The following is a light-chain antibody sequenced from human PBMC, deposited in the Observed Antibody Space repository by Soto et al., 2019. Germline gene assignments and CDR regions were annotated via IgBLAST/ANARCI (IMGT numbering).Light chain of an antibody. CDR3: QVWHTSSDHRGV. CDR1: NIGSKD. CDR2: YDS. V-gene: IGLV3-21*04. Sequence: SYELTQPPSVSVAPGKTARIPCGGSNIGSKDVHWYQQKPGQAPVLVIYYDSDRPSGIPERFSGSNSGNTATLTISRVEAGDEADYYCQVWHTSSDHRGVFGGGTKLTVL. J-gene: IGLJ3*02.